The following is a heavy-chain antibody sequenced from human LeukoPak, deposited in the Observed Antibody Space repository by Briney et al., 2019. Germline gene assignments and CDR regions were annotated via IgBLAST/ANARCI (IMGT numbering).Heavy chain of an antibody. D-gene: IGHD2-2*01. CDR3: ARAVLEYQLLLGDYYYYGIDV. J-gene: IGHJ6*02. V-gene: IGHV1-18*01. CDR1: GYTFTSYG. CDR2: ISAYNGNT. Sequence: ASVKVSCEASGYTFTSYGISWVRQAPGQGLEWMGWISAYNGNTNYAQKLQGRVTMTTDTSTSTAYMELRSLRSDDTAVYYCARAVLEYQLLLGDYYYYGIDVWGQGTTVTVSS.